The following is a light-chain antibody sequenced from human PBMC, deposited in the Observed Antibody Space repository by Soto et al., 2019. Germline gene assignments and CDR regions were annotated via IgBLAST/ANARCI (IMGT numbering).Light chain of an antibody. Sequence: DVVMTQSPLSLPVTLGQPASISCRSNQSLVHSDGIAYFSWFQQRPGRSPRRPIYKVSNRDSGVTARLSGSGSGTDFALKISRVEAEDVGVYYCMQGTHWPITFGQGTRLEIK. CDR3: MQGTHWPIT. CDR2: KVS. CDR1: QSLVHSDGIAY. J-gene: IGKJ5*01. V-gene: IGKV2-30*02.